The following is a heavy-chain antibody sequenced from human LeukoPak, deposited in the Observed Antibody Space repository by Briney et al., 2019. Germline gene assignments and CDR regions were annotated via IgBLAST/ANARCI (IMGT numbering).Heavy chain of an antibody. Sequence: SETLSLTCTVSGGSVSSGSYYWSWIRQPPGKGLEWIGYIYYRGSTNYNPSLKSRVTISVDTSKNQFSLKLSSVTAADTAVYYCARTHINYYYGMDVWGQGTTVTVSS. CDR3: ARTHINYYYGMDV. V-gene: IGHV4-61*01. CDR2: IYYRGST. CDR1: GGSVSSGSYY. J-gene: IGHJ6*02.